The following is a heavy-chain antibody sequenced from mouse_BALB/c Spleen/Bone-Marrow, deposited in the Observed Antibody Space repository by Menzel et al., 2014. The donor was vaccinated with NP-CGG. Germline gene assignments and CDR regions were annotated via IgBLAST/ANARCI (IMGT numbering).Heavy chain of an antibody. J-gene: IGHJ2*01. V-gene: IGHV1-37*01. D-gene: IGHD1-1*01. CDR1: GYSFTGYF. Sequence: VQLKQSGPELVKPGASVKISCKASGYSFTGYFMNWVKQSHGKSLEWIGRINPYNGDTFYNRKFKGKATLTVDKSSSTAHMELLSLTSEDSAVYYCERVYYYGSSYFDYWGQGTTLTVSS. CDR2: INPYNGDT. CDR3: ERVYYYGSSYFDY.